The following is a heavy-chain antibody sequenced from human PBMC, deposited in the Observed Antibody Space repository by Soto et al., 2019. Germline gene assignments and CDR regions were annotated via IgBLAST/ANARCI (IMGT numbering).Heavy chain of an antibody. V-gene: IGHV1-69*01. J-gene: IGHJ4*02. D-gene: IGHD3-22*01. Sequence: QVQLVQSGAEVKKPGSSVKVSCKASGGTFSSYAISWVRQAPGQGLEWMGGIIPIFGTANYEQKFQGRVTITADESTSTAYMELSSLRSEDTAVYYCATELNYYDSSGYYTYYFDYWGQGTLVTVSS. CDR2: IIPIFGTA. CDR1: GGTFSSYA. CDR3: ATELNYYDSSGYYTYYFDY.